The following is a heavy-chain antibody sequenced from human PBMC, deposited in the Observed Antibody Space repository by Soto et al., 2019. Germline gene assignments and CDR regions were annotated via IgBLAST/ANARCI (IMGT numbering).Heavy chain of an antibody. CDR2: TRNKANSYTT. CDR1: GFTFSDHY. CDR3: GGVSLDV. J-gene: IGHJ6*02. V-gene: IGHV3-72*01. Sequence: GGSLRLSCAASGFTFSDHYMDWVRQAPGKGLEWVGRTRNKANSYTTEYAASVKGRFTISRDDSKNSLYLQMNSLKTEDTAVYYCGGVSLDVWGQGTTVTVSS. D-gene: IGHD3-10*01.